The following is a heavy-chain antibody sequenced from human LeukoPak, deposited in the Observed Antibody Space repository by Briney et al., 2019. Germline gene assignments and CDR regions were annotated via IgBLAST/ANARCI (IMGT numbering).Heavy chain of an antibody. CDR1: GFTFSSYG. V-gene: IGHV3-30*18. D-gene: IGHD3-10*01. J-gene: IGHJ6*04. Sequence: PGGSLRLSCAASGFTFSSYGMHWVRQAPGKGLEWVAVISYDGSNKYYADSVKGRFTISRDNSKNTLYLQMNSLRAEDTAVYYCAKGLKEVPWDYYYGMDVWGKGTTVTVSS. CDR2: ISYDGSNK. CDR3: AKGLKEVPWDYYYGMDV.